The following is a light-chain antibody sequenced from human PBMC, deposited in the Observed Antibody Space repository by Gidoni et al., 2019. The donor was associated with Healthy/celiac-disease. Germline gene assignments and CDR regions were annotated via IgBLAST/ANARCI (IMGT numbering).Light chain of an antibody. CDR1: QSVSSSY. J-gene: IGKJ1*01. CDR2: GAS. Sequence: ELVLTQSPGTLSLSPRERATLSCRASQSVSSSYLAWYQQKPGQAPRLLIYGASSRATGIPDRFSGSGSGTDFTLTISRLEPEDFAVYYCQQYGSSFGQGTKVEIK. V-gene: IGKV3-20*01. CDR3: QQYGSS.